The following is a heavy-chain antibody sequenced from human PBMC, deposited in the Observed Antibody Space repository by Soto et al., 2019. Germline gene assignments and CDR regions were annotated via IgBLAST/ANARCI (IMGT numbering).Heavy chain of an antibody. J-gene: IGHJ6*02. V-gene: IGHV3-11*06. CDR3: ARVSQLVAHSCMDV. CDR1: GFTFSDYY. Sequence: QVQLVESGGGLVKPGGSLRLSCAASGFTFSDYYMSWIRQAPGKGLVWVSYISTSSTYTNYADSVKGRFTISRDNAKNSLYLQMNSLRAEDTAVYYCARVSQLVAHSCMDVWGQGTTVTVSS. D-gene: IGHD6-6*01. CDR2: ISTSSTYT.